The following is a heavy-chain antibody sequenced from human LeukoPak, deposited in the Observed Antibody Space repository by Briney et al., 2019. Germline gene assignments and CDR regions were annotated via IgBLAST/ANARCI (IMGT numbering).Heavy chain of an antibody. D-gene: IGHD6-13*01. V-gene: IGHV4-34*01. CDR3: ARVAAAGLHWYFDL. CDR1: GGSFSGYY. J-gene: IGHJ2*01. CDR2: INHSGST. Sequence: PSETLSLTCAVYGGSFSGYYWSWIRQPPGKGLEWIGEINHSGSTNYNPSLKSRVTISVDTSKNQFSLKLSSVTAADTAVYYCARVAAAGLHWYFDLWGRGTLVTVSS.